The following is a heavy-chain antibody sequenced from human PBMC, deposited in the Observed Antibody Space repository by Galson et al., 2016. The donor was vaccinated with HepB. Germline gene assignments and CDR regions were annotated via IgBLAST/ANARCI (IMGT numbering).Heavy chain of an antibody. J-gene: IGHJ6*02. D-gene: IGHD3-3*01. V-gene: IGHV4-59*01. Sequence: SETLSLTCSVSGATISTFYWSWIRQPPGEGLEWIGFVSDTGSTKYNPSLKSRATISVDSSKNHLSLNLTSVTAADTAVYYCARSKVFWSGFYRDYGMDVWGQGTTITVSS. CDR3: ARSKVFWSGFYRDYGMDV. CDR2: VSDTGST. CDR1: GATISTFY.